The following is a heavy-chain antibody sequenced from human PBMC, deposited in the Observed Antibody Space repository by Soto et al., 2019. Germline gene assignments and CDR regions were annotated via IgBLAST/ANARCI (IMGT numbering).Heavy chain of an antibody. CDR3: ATNPIPTGDYYYSGMDV. Sequence: PSQTLSLTCAISVDSVSSNSAAWNWIRQSPSRGLEWLGRTYYRSKWYNDYAVSVKSRITINPDTSKNQFSLQLNSVTPEDTAVYYCATNPIPTGDYYYSGMDVWGQGTTVTVS. V-gene: IGHV6-1*01. CDR1: VDSVSSNSAA. J-gene: IGHJ6*02. D-gene: IGHD7-27*01. CDR2: TYYRSKWYN.